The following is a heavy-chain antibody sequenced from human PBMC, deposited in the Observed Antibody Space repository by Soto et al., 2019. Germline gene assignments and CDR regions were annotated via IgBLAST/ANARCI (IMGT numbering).Heavy chain of an antibody. CDR3: AEGADKLQIDY. CDR2: IYYSGST. Sequence: SETLSLTCTVSGGSISSYYWSWIRQPPGKGLEWIGYIYYSGSTNYNPSLKSRVTISVDTSKNQFSLKLSSVTAADTAVYYCAEGADKLQIDYWGQGTLVTVSS. J-gene: IGHJ4*02. CDR1: GGSISSYY. V-gene: IGHV4-59*01.